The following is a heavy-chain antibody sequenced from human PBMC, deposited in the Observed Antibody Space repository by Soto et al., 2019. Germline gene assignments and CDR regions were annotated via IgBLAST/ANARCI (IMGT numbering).Heavy chain of an antibody. Sequence: QVQLVESGGGVVQPGRSLRLSCAASGFTFSSYGMHWVRQAPGKGLEWVAVISYDGSNKYYADSVKGRLTISRDNSKNTLYLQMNSLRAEDTAVYYCANRYSGSPGDAFDMWGQGTMVTVSS. D-gene: IGHD1-26*01. CDR3: ANRYSGSPGDAFDM. CDR2: ISYDGSNK. J-gene: IGHJ3*02. V-gene: IGHV3-30*18. CDR1: GFTFSSYG.